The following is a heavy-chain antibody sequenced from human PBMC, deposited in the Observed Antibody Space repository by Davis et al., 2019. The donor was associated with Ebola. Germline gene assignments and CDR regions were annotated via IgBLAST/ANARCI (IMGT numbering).Heavy chain of an antibody. Sequence: SETLSLTCTVPGGSISSSSYYWGWIRQPPGKGLEWIGSIYYSGSTYYNPSLKSRVTISVDTSKNQFSLKLSSVTAADTAVYYCARGEDYGSGNYYPFEDWGQGILVTVSS. D-gene: IGHD3-10*01. CDR2: IYYSGST. CDR1: GGSISSSSYY. CDR3: ARGEDYGSGNYYPFED. J-gene: IGHJ4*02. V-gene: IGHV4-39*01.